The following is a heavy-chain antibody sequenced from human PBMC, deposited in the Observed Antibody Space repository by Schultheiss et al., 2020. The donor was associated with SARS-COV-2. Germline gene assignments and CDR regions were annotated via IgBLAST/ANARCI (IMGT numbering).Heavy chain of an antibody. CDR1: GFSLSTSGVG. CDR3: AHLYCSGGSCYSGVYFDY. CDR2: IDWDDDK. D-gene: IGHD2-15*01. Sequence: SGPTLVKPTQTLTLTCTFSGFSLSTSGVGVGWIRQPPGKALEWLARIDWDDDKYYSTSLKTRLTISKDTSKNQVVLTMTNMDPVDTATYYCAHLYCSGGSCYSGVYFDYWGQGTLVTVSS. V-gene: IGHV2-70*12. J-gene: IGHJ4*02.